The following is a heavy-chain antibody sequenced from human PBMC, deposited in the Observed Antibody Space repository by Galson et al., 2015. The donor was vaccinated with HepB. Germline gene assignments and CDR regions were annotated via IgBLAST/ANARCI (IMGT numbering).Heavy chain of an antibody. V-gene: IGHV3-66*01. CDR2: IYSGGST. Sequence: SLRLSCAASGFTVSSNYMSWVRQAPGKGLEWVSVIYSGGSTYYADSVKGRFTISRDNSKNTLYLQMNSLRAEDTAVYYCARKPGIAVAGAFDIWGQGTMVTVSS. J-gene: IGHJ3*02. CDR3: ARKPGIAVAGAFDI. D-gene: IGHD6-19*01. CDR1: GFTVSSNY.